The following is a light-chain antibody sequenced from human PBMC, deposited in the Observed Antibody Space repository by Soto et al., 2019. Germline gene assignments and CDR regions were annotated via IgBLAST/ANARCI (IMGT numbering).Light chain of an antibody. J-gene: IGLJ3*02. CDR2: LNSDGSH. Sequence: QLVLTQSPSASASLGASVKLTCTLTSAHSSYAIAWHQQQPEKGPRYLMKLNSDGSHSKGDGVPDRFSGSSSGAERYLTISSLQSEDEADYYCQTWVTGMVFGGGTKVTVL. V-gene: IGLV4-69*01. CDR3: QTWVTGMV. CDR1: SAHSSYA.